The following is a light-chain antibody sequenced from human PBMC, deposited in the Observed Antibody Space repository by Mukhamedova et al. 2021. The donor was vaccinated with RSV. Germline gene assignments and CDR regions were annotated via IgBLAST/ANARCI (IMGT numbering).Light chain of an antibody. CDR3: CSYAGSNTFF. CDR2: EDN. V-gene: IGLV2-23*01. Sequence: IYEDNKRPSGVSNRFSDSKSGNTASLTISGLQAEDEADYYCCSYAGSNTFFFGTGTRVTVL. J-gene: IGLJ1*01.